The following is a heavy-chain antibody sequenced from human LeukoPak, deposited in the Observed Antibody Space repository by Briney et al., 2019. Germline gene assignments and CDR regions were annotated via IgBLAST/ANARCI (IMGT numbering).Heavy chain of an antibody. V-gene: IGHV1-69*13. D-gene: IGHD1-26*01. CDR1: GGTFSSYA. CDR3: ARYGLKRGGSYHDY. J-gene: IGHJ4*02. CDR2: IIPIFGTA. Sequence: SVKVSCKASGGTFSSYAISWVRQAPGQGLEWMGGIIPIFGTANYAQKFQGRVTITADESTSTAYMELSSLRSEDTAVYYCARYGLKRGGSYHDYWGQGTLVTVSS.